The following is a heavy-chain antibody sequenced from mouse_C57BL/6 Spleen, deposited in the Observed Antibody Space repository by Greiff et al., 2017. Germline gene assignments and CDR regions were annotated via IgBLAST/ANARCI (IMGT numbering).Heavy chain of an antibody. CDR2: IYPGDRDT. J-gene: IGHJ2*01. CDR3: ARENGFDGNYDY. CDR1: GYAFSSSW. D-gene: IGHD2-1*01. Sequence: QVQLQQSGPELVKPGASVKISCKASGYAFSSSWMNWVKQRPGQGLEWIGRIYPGDRDTNYNGKFKGKATLTADKSSSTAYMQLSSLTSEDSAVYFCARENGFDGNYDYWGQGTTLTVSS. V-gene: IGHV1-82*01.